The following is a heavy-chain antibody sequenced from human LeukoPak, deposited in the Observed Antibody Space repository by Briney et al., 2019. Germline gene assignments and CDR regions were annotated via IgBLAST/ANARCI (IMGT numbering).Heavy chain of an antibody. CDR2: ITGDSTYI. D-gene: IGHD3-10*01. CDR3: VRQYYYGSGSYLWAPDY. J-gene: IGHJ4*02. CDR1: GFTFSSYS. Sequence: GGSLRLSCAASGFTFSSYSMNWVRQAPGKGLEWVATITGDSTYISHADSVKGRFTSSRDNVKNSLYLQMNSLRAEDTAVYYCVRQYYYGSGSYLWAPDYWGQGTLVTVSS. V-gene: IGHV3-21*01.